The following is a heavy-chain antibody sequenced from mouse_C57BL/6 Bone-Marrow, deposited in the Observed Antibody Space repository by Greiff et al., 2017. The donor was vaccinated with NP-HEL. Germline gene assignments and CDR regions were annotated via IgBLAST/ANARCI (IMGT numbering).Heavy chain of an antibody. J-gene: IGHJ3*01. Sequence: EVQLVESGGDLVKPGGSLKLSCAASGFTFSSYGMSWVRQTPDKRLEWVATISSGGSYTYYPDSVKGRFTISRDNAKNTLYLQMSSLKSEDTAMYYCAREGDGYEFAYWGQGTLVTVSA. D-gene: IGHD2-2*01. CDR1: GFTFSSYG. CDR2: ISSGGSYT. CDR3: AREGDGYEFAY. V-gene: IGHV5-6*01.